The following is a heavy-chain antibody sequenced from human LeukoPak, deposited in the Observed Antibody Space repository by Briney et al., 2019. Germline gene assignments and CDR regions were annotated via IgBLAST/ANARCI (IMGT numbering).Heavy chain of an antibody. CDR2: ISPDGSYT. V-gene: IGHV3-11*05. D-gene: IGHD5/OR15-5a*01. Sequence: GGPLRLSCAGSGFVFSDFYINWIRHSPGKGLEWLAYISPDGSYTTYGDSVKGRFVISRDSAKNSVSLQMNSLRVEDTAVYFCASDQVSGVFDYWGQGARVTVS. CDR1: GFVFSDFY. CDR3: ASDQVSGVFDY. J-gene: IGHJ4*02.